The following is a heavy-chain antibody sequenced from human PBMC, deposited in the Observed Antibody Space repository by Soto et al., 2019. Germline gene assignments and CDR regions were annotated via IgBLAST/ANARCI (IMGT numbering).Heavy chain of an antibody. CDR2: ISYDGSNK. CDR3: ARDRFGSGSPRFDP. V-gene: IGHV3-30-3*01. Sequence: GGSLRLSCAASGFTFSSYAMHWVRQAPGKGLEWVAVISYDGSNKYYADSVKSRFTISRDNSKNTLYLQMNSLRAEDTAVYYCARDRFGSGSPRFDPWGQGTLVTVSS. J-gene: IGHJ5*02. D-gene: IGHD3-3*01. CDR1: GFTFSSYA.